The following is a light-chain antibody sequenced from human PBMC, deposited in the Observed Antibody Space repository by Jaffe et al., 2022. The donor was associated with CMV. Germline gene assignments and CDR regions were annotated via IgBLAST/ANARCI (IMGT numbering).Light chain of an antibody. CDR2: DVS. Sequence: QSALTQPASVSGSPGQSITISCTGSSSDVGTYNYVSWYQQHPDKAPKLMIYDVSNRPSGISNRFSGSKSGNTASLTISGLQAEDEADYYCSSYTSSKTPVFGGGTKLTVL. V-gene: IGLV2-14*03. CDR3: SSYTSSKTPV. CDR1: SSDVGTYNY. J-gene: IGLJ2*01.